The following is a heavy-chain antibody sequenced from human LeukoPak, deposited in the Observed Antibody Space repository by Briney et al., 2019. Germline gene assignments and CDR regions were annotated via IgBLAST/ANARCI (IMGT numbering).Heavy chain of an antibody. CDR1: GFTFSSSG. D-gene: IGHD5-18*01. CDR3: AKDGGIQPGAYYYGMDV. Sequence: PGGSLRLSCAASGFTFSSSGMHWVGQAPGKGLEWVAVISYDGSNKYYADSVKGRFTISRDNSKNTLYLQMNSLRAEDTAVYYCAKDGGIQPGAYYYGMDVWGKGTTVTVSS. J-gene: IGHJ6*04. CDR2: ISYDGSNK. V-gene: IGHV3-30*18.